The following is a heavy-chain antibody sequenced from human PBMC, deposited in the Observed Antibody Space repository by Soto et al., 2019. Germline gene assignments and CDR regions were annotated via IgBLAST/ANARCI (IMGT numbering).Heavy chain of an antibody. V-gene: IGHV1-18*01. J-gene: IGHJ6*03. CDR3: ARGYCSGGSCYSNYYYYMDV. D-gene: IGHD2-15*01. CDR2: ISAYNGNT. Sequence: QVQLVQSGAEVKKPGASVKVSCKASGYTFTSYGISWVRQAPGQGLEWMGWISAYNGNTNYAQKLQGRVTMTTDTPTSTAYMELRSLRSDDTAVYYCARGYCSGGSCYSNYYYYMDVWGKGTTVTVSS. CDR1: GYTFTSYG.